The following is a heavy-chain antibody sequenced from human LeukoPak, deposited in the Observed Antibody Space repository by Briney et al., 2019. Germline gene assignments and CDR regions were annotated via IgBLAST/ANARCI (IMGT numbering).Heavy chain of an antibody. CDR2: FDPEDGET. Sequence: ASVKVSCKVSGYTLTELSMHWVRQAPGKGLEWMGGFDPEDGETIYAQKFQGRVTMTEDTSTDTAYMELSSLRSEDTAVYYCARASYDFWSGYSRSWYFDLWGRGTLVTVSS. D-gene: IGHD3-3*01. J-gene: IGHJ2*01. CDR3: ARASYDFWSGYSRSWYFDL. V-gene: IGHV1-24*01. CDR1: GYTLTELS.